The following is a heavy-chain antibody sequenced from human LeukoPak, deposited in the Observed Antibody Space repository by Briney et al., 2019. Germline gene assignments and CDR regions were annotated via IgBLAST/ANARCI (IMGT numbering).Heavy chain of an antibody. CDR2: IYYSGST. CDR1: GGSISSYY. V-gene: IGHV4-59*01. Sequence: PSETLSLTCTVSGGSISSYYWSWIRQPPGKGLEWIGYIYYSGSTNYNPSLKSRVTISVDTSKNQFSLKLSSVTAADTAVYYCARAGYGDYVLSFDIWGQGTMVTVSS. CDR3: ARAGYGDYVLSFDI. J-gene: IGHJ3*02. D-gene: IGHD4-17*01.